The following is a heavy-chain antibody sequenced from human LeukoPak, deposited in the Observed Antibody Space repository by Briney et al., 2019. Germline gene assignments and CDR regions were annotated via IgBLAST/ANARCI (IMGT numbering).Heavy chain of an antibody. CDR2: ISSSGSTI. V-gene: IGHV3-48*04. Sequence: PGGSLRLSCAASRFTFSSYWMHWVRQAPGKGLEWVSYISSSGSTIYYADSVKGRFTISRDNAKNSLYLQMNSLRAEDTAVYYCARDSGTTGEVKFDPWGQGTLVTVSS. CDR1: RFTFSSYW. D-gene: IGHD1-7*01. CDR3: ARDSGTTGEVKFDP. J-gene: IGHJ5*02.